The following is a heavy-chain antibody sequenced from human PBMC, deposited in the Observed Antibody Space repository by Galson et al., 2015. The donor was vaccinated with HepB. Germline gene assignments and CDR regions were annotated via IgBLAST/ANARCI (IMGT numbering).Heavy chain of an antibody. CDR3: AGEPYSSGWSKRGRYFDY. J-gene: IGHJ4*02. D-gene: IGHD6-19*01. V-gene: IGHV3-48*01. Sequence: GLEWVSYISRSSSAIYYADSVKDRFTISRDNSKNTLYLQMNSLRPEDTAVYYCAGEPYSSGWSKRGRYFDYWGQGALVTVSS. CDR2: ISRSSSAI.